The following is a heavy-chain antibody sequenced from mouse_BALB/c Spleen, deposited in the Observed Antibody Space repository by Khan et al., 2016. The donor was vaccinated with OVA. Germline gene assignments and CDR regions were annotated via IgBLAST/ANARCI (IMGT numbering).Heavy chain of an antibody. V-gene: IGHV5-6*01. J-gene: IGHJ2*01. CDR2: ISSGGSYT. D-gene: IGHD4-1*01. Sequence: EVQLVESGGVLVKPGGSLKLSCAASGFTFSSYSMSWVRQTPEKRLEWVAAISSGGSYTYYPDSVKGRFTISRDNAKNTLYLQMSSLKSEDTAVYYCSRHITGDFDYWGQGTTLTGSS. CDR1: GFTFSSYS. CDR3: SRHITGDFDY.